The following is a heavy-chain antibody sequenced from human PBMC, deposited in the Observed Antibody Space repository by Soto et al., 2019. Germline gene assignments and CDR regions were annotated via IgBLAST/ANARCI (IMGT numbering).Heavy chain of an antibody. V-gene: IGHV1-46*01. D-gene: IGHD3-10*01. CDR2: INPSGGST. Sequence: ASVKVYCKASGYTFTSYYMHWVRQAPGQGLEWMGIINPSGGSTSYAQKFQGRVTMTRDTSTSTVYMELSSLRSEDTAVYYCARDYGSGSPPNWFDPWGQGTLVTVSS. CDR3: ARDYGSGSPPNWFDP. CDR1: GYTFTSYY. J-gene: IGHJ5*02.